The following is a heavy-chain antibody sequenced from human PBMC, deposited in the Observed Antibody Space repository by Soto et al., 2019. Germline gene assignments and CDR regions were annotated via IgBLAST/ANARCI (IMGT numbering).Heavy chain of an antibody. CDR2: INPDNGNT. V-gene: IGHV1-3*01. Sequence: QVQLVQSGAEVRKPGASVNISCWASGFKFGDNLINWVRQAPGQSLEWMGWINPDNGNTRYSQTFQGRVTISRHSSASIAYVELRSLRSDDTAVYYCARSYFDSWTEYSNPVKYWGQGTLVAVSS. CDR3: ARSYFDSWTEYSNPVKY. D-gene: IGHD3-3*01. J-gene: IGHJ4*02. CDR1: GFKFGDNL.